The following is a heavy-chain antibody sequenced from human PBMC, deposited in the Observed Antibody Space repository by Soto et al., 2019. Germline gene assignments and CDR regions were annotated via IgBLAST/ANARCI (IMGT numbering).Heavy chain of an antibody. CDR2: IYYSGNT. D-gene: IGHD5-12*01. CDR1: GGSISSGVYY. CDR3: ARVNILATRLDS. V-gene: IGHV4-30-4*01. J-gene: IGHJ4*02. Sequence: PSETLSLTCTVSGGSISSGVYYWSWIRQPPGKGLEWIGYIYYSGNTFYNPSLKSRVTISVDTSKNQFSLRLNSVTAADTAVFYCARVNILATRLDSWGQGTLVTVSS.